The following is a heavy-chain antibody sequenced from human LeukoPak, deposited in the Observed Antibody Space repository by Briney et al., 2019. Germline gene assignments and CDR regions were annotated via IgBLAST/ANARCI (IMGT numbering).Heavy chain of an antibody. CDR2: IRSKAYGGTT. Sequence: GGSXXLSCTXSGXTFGXYAMXWFRQAPGKGLEWVGFIRSKAYGGTTEYAASVKGRFTISGDDSKSIAYLQMNSLKTEDTAVYYCTRDALLWFGEFDYWGQGTLVTVSS. V-gene: IGHV3-49*03. CDR3: TRDALLWFGEFDY. D-gene: IGHD3-10*01. J-gene: IGHJ4*02. CDR1: GXTFGXYA.